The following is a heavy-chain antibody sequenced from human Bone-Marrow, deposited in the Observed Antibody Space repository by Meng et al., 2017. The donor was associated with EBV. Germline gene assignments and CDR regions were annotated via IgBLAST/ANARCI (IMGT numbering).Heavy chain of an antibody. J-gene: IGHJ4*02. Sequence: QGQCRAEGHNLVKPSGAPSIPCVDSGGHVKSSSWWSWVRQPPGKGLECIGEIFYGGSTNYNPSLESRVTISVDKSKNQFSLKLSSVTAADTAVYYCAAGFRELVRSRDYWGQGTLVTVSS. CDR2: IFYGGST. CDR1: GGHVKSSSW. CDR3: AAGFRELVRSRDY. D-gene: IGHD3-10*01. V-gene: IGHV4-4*02.